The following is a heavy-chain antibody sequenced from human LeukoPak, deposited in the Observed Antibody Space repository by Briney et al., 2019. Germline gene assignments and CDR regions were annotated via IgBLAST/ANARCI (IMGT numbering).Heavy chain of an antibody. CDR1: GGSISSSSYY. Sequence: SETLSLTCTVSGGSISSSSYYRGWIRQPPGKGLEWIGSIYYSGSTYYNPSLKSRVTISVDTSKNQFSLKLSSVTAADTAMYYCARHYYDSSGYYHPVDYWGQGTLVTVSS. CDR3: ARHYYDSSGYYHPVDY. CDR2: IYYSGST. V-gene: IGHV4-39*01. D-gene: IGHD3-22*01. J-gene: IGHJ4*02.